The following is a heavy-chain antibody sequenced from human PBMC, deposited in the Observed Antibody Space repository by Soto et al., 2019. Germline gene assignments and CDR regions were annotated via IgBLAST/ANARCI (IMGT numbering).Heavy chain of an antibody. Sequence: ASVKVSCKASGGTFSSYAISWVRQAPGQGLEWMGGIIPIFGTANYAQKFQGRVTITADKSTSTADMELSSLRSEDTAVYYCATTITMIVVATNYYGMDVWGQGTTVTVSS. CDR1: GGTFSSYA. CDR3: ATTITMIVVATNYYGMDV. CDR2: IIPIFGTA. J-gene: IGHJ6*02. V-gene: IGHV1-69*06. D-gene: IGHD3-22*01.